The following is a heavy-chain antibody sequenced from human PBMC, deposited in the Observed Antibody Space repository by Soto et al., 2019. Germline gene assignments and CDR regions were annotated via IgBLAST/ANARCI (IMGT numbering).Heavy chain of an antibody. V-gene: IGHV1-8*01. Sequence: QVQLVQSGAEVKKPGASVKVSCKASGYTFTSYDINWVRQATGQGLEWMGWMNPNSGNTGYAQKFQGRVTMTRNTSISTAYMEPSSLRSEETAEDYCARWPDGYYYYGMDGWGQGTTVTVSS. CDR1: GYTFTSYD. J-gene: IGHJ6*02. CDR2: MNPNSGNT. CDR3: ARWPDGYYYYGMDG.